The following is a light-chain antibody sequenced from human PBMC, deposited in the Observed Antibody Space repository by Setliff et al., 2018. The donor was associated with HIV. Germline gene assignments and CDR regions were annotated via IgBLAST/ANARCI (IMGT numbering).Light chain of an antibody. J-gene: IGLJ1*01. V-gene: IGLV3-21*04. CDR1: NIGSKS. CDR2: YDS. CDR3: QVWDSSSDHHV. Sequence: SYELTQPPSVSVAPGKTARITCGGDNIGSKSVHWYQQKTGQAPVLVIYYDSDRPSGIPERFSGSNSGNTATLTISRVEAGDEADYYCQVWDSSSDHHVFGTGTKVTV.